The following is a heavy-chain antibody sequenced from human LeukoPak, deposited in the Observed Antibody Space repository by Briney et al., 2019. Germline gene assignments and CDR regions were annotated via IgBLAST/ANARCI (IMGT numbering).Heavy chain of an antibody. J-gene: IGHJ4*02. CDR1: GFTFSSYW. CDR2: INTDGSST. D-gene: IGHD6-19*01. V-gene: IGHV3-74*01. CDR3: ARDQWLVPADY. Sequence: GGSLRLSCAASGFTFSSYWMHWVRQAPGKGLEWVSRINTDGSSTSYADSVKGRFTISRDNAKNTLYLQMNSLRAEDTAVYYCARDQWLVPADYWGQGTLVTVSS.